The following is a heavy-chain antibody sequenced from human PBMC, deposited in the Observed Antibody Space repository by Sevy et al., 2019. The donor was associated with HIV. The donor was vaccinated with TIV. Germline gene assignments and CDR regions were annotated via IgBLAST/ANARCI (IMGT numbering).Heavy chain of an antibody. Sequence: ASVKVSCKASGYTFTNYGISWVRQAPGQGLEWLGWIITYNGNTNYAQKLQGRVTMTTDTSTRTAYMELRSLRTDETAVYDWARVSTRRGSGYYGPETFDIWGQETMVTVSS. J-gene: IGHJ3*02. D-gene: IGHD3-22*01. CDR2: IITYNGNT. CDR1: GYTFTNYG. V-gene: IGHV1-18*04. CDR3: ARVSTRRGSGYYGPETFDI.